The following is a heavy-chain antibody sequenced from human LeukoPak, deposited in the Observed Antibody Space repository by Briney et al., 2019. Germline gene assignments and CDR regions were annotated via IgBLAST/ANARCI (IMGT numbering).Heavy chain of an antibody. D-gene: IGHD2-21*02. CDR2: INSDGSST. J-gene: IGHJ4*02. Sequence: GGSLRLSCAASGLIFRSYWMHWVRQAPGKGLVWVSTINSDGSSTTYADSVKGRFTISRDNSKNTLYLQMNSLRAEETAVYYCAKERSRGGDCLDYWGQGTLVTVSS. CDR3: AKERSRGGDCLDY. V-gene: IGHV3-74*01. CDR1: GLIFRSYW.